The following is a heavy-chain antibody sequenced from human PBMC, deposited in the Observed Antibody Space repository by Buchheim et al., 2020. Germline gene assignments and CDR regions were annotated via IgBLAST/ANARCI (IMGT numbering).Heavy chain of an antibody. Sequence: QVQLVQSGAEVKKPGSSVKVSCKASGGTFSSYTISWVRQAPGQGLEWMGRIIPILGIANYAQKFQGRVTITAEKSTSTAYMELSSLRSEDTAVYYCARETAHDIVVVPAASPPYYFDYWGQGTL. V-gene: IGHV1-69*08. CDR3: ARETAHDIVVVPAASPPYYFDY. CDR1: GGTFSSYT. D-gene: IGHD2-2*01. J-gene: IGHJ4*02. CDR2: IIPILGIA.